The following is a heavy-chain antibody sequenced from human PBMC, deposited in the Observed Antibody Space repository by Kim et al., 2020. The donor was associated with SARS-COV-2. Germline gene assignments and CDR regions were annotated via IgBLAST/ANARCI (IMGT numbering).Heavy chain of an antibody. J-gene: IGHJ6*02. CDR3: ATDPANYYDRSCYSYYYYYGMDV. CDR2: FDPEDGET. V-gene: IGHV1-24*01. CDR1: GYTLTELS. Sequence: ASVKVSCKVSGYTLTELSMHWVRQAPGKGLEWMGGFDPEDGETIYAQKFQGRVTMTEDTSTDTAYMELSSLRSEDTAVYYCATDPANYYDRSCYSYYYYYGMDVWGQGTTVTVSS. D-gene: IGHD3-22*01.